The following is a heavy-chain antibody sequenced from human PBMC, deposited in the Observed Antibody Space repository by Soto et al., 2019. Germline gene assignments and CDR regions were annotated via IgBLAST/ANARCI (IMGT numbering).Heavy chain of an antibody. J-gene: IGHJ4*02. D-gene: IGHD6-6*01. CDR3: AREHSFSFTSGYYFDY. CDR2: IIPIFGTT. V-gene: IGHV1-69*06. Sequence: ASVKVSCKASGGTFSNYAISWVRQAPGQGLEWMGGIIPIFGTTNDARKFQGRVTITADKSTSTVYMELSSLRSEETAVYYCAREHSFSFTSGYYFDYWGQGTLVTVSS. CDR1: GGTFSNYA.